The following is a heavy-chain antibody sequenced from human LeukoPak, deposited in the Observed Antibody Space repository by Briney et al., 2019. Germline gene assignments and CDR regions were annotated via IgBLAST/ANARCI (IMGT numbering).Heavy chain of an antibody. J-gene: IGHJ5*02. CDR2: IYHSGST. Sequence: SSETLSLICTVSADSISSGYYWGWIRQSPGKGLEWIGSIYHSGSTYYNPSLRSRVTISVDMSKNQFSLRLNSVTAADTAVYYCARDGASAPGSWFGPWGQGTLVIVSS. D-gene: IGHD1-26*01. CDR1: ADSISSGYY. CDR3: ARDGASAPGSWFGP. V-gene: IGHV4-38-2*02.